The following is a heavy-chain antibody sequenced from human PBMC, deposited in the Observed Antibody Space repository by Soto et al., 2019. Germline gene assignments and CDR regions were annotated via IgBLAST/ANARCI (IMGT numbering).Heavy chain of an antibody. J-gene: IGHJ4*02. CDR2: IYYSGST. CDR1: DGSISSGDYY. Sequence: SETLSFTCTVSDGSISSGDYYWSWIRQPPGKGLEWIGYIYYSGSTCYEPSRRSRVTISVDPSKNQFSLKLSSVTAADTAVYYCDRGLRDFWRAELVDYWGQGTLVTVPS. V-gene: IGHV4-30-4*01. CDR3: DRGLRDFWRAELVDY. D-gene: IGHD3-3*01.